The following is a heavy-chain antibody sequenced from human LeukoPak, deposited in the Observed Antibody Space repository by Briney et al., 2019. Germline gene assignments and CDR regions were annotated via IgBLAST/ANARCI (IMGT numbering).Heavy chain of an antibody. CDR1: GFTFSSYA. Sequence: PVGSLRLSCAASGFTFSSYAMSWVRQAPGKGLEWVSAISGSGGSTYYADSVKGRFTISRDNSKNTLYLQMNSLRAEDTAVYYCAKDRSDIFDAFDIWGQGTMVTVSS. V-gene: IGHV3-23*01. CDR2: ISGSGGST. J-gene: IGHJ3*02. D-gene: IGHD3-9*01. CDR3: AKDRSDIFDAFDI.